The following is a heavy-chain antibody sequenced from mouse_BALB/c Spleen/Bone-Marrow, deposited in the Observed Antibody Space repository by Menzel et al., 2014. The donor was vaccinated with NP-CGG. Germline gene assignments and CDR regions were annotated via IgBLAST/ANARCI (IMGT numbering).Heavy chain of an antibody. CDR3: ARGGFLLRSLALDY. Sequence: QVQLQQSGAELARPGASVKMSCKAPGYTFTTYTMHWVQQRPGQGLEWVGYINPSTGFTNYNQIFKDKATLAADKSSSTAYMQLSSLTSEDSAVYYCARGGFLLRSLALDYWGQGTSVTVSS. CDR2: INPSTGFT. J-gene: IGHJ4*01. D-gene: IGHD1-1*01. CDR1: GYTFTTYT. V-gene: IGHV1-4*01.